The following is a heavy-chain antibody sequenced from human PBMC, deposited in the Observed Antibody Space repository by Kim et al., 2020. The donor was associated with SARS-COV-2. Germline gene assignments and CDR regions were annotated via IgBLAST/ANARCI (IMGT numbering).Heavy chain of an antibody. CDR2: IIGSGTTI. V-gene: IGHV3-48*03. CDR3: ARGPNYSPFDY. Sequence: GGSLRLSFAASGFTFSSYEMNWVRQAPGKGLEWVSYIIGSGTTIYYADSVRGRFTISRDNDKNSLYLQMNSLRAEDTAVYYCARGPNYSPFDYWGQGTLV. D-gene: IGHD4-4*01. J-gene: IGHJ4*02. CDR1: GFTFSSYE.